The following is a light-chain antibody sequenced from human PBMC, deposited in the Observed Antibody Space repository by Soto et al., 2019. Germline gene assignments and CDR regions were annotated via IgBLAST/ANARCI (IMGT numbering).Light chain of an antibody. V-gene: IGLV4-60*03. CDR3: ETWDSNTLVV. J-gene: IGLJ2*01. CDR1: SGHSSYI. CDR2: LEGSGSY. Sequence: QLVLTQSSSASASLGSSVKLTCTLSSGHSSYIIAWHQQQPGKAPRYLMKLEGSGSYNKGSGVPDRFSGSSSGADRYLTISNLQSEDEADYYCETWDSNTLVVFGGGTQLT.